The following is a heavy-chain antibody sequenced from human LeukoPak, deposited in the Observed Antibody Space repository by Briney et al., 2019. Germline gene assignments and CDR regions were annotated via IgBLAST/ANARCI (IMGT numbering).Heavy chain of an antibody. CDR1: GFTFSDYY. D-gene: IGHD3-22*01. CDR2: ISSSGSTI. J-gene: IGHJ6*03. V-gene: IGHV3-11*01. CDR3: ATDSSGYYYYYYMDV. Sequence: GGSLRLSCAASGFTFSDYYMSWIRQAPGKGLEWVSYISSSGSTIYYADSVKGRFTISRDNAKNSLYLQMNSLRAEDTAVYYCATDSSGYYYYYYMDVWGKGTTVTISS.